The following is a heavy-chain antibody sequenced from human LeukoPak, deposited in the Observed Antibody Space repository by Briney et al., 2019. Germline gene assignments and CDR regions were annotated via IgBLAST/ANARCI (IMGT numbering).Heavy chain of an antibody. CDR3: ARNWNAPYFDY. D-gene: IGHD1-1*01. CDR1: GYTFTGYY. CDR2: INPGSGGT. J-gene: IGHJ4*02. Sequence: ASVKVSCKASGYTFTGYYIHWVRQAPGQGLEWMGWINPGSGGTNYAQKFQGRVTMTRGTSISTAYMEMSRLRSDDTAVYYCARNWNAPYFDYWGQGTLVTVSS. V-gene: IGHV1-2*02.